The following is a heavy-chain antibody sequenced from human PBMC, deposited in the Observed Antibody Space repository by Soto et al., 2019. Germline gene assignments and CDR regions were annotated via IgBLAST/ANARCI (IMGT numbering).Heavy chain of an antibody. CDR1: GGSISSRNYY. CDR2: IYYSGST. V-gene: IGHV4-39*01. D-gene: IGHD3-10*01. Sequence: SETLSLTCTVSGGSISSRNYYWGWIRQPPGKGLEWIGSIYYSGSTDYNPSLKSRLTISVDTSKNQFSLKLSSVTAADTAMYYCASATYYYDSGRYNFDYWGQGALVTVS. J-gene: IGHJ4*02. CDR3: ASATYYYDSGRYNFDY.